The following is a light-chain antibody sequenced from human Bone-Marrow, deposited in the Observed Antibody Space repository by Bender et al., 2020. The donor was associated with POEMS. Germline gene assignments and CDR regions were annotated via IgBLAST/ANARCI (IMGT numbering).Light chain of an antibody. CDR2: EGS. J-gene: IGLJ2*01. CDR3: CSFAGSVVV. V-gene: IGLV2-23*01. Sequence: QSALTQPASVSGSPGQSITISYTGTSSDVETYNLVSWFQQHPGKAPKLIIYEGSQRPSGVSSRFSGSKSGSTAFLTISGLQAEDEADYYCCSFAGSVVVFGGGTKLTVL. CDR1: SSDVETYNL.